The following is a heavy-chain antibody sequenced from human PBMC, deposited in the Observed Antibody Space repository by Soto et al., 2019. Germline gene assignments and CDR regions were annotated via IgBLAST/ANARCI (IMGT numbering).Heavy chain of an antibody. Sequence: PSETLSLTCTVSGGSLRNYYWSLLRQPPGKGLEWIGYIYSSGSTHYNPPLQSRVTISADTSKNQVSLKVRSVTAADTAVYYCARDHPHSYGVYYFDYWGQGTPVTVSS. J-gene: IGHJ4*02. CDR2: IYSSGST. V-gene: IGHV4-59*01. D-gene: IGHD5-18*01. CDR3: ARDHPHSYGVYYFDY. CDR1: GGSLRNYY.